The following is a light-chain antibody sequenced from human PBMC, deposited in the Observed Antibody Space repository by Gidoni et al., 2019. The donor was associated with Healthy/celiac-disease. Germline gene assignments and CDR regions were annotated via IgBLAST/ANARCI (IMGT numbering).Light chain of an antibody. J-gene: IGLJ3*02. CDR3: AAWDDSLNGWV. CDR1: SSNIGSNT. CDR2: SNN. Sequence: QSLLTQPPSASGSPGPRVTISCSGSSSNIGSNTVNWYQQLPGTAPKLLIYSNNQRPSGVPDRVSGSKSGTAASLAISGLQAEDEADYYCAAWDDSLNGWVFGGGTKLTVL. V-gene: IGLV1-44*01.